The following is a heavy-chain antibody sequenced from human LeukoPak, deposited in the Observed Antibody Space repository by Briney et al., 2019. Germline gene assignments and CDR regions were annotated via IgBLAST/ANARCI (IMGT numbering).Heavy chain of an antibody. CDR3: ASDREYYYGSGSFDY. D-gene: IGHD3-10*01. V-gene: IGHV3-7*04. J-gene: IGHJ4*02. CDR2: IKQDGSEK. CDR1: GFTFSSYW. Sequence: GGSLRLSCAASGFTFSSYWMTWVRQAPGKGLEWVANIKQDGSEKYYVDSVKGRFTISRDNAKNSLYLQMNSLRAEDTAVYYCASDREYYYGSGSFDYWGQGTLVTVSS.